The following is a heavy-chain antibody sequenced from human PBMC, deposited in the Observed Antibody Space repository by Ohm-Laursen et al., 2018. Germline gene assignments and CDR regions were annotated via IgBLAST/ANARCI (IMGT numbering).Heavy chain of an antibody. J-gene: IGHJ4*02. CDR2: ISSSGSTI. Sequence: SLRLSCAASGFTFSDYYMSWIRQAPGKGLEWVSYISSSGSTIYYADSVKGRFTISRDNSRNTLNLQMNSLRAEDTAVYYCVKGYYDATGYYYDDYWGQGTLVTVSS. CDR3: VKGYYDATGYYYDDY. CDR1: GFTFSDYY. V-gene: IGHV3-11*01. D-gene: IGHD3-22*01.